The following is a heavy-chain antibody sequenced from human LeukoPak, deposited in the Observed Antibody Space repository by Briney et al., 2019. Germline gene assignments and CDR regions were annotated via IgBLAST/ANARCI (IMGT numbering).Heavy chain of an antibody. CDR2: IYYSGST. CDR3: ARDSGYAPGAFDI. CDR1: GGSISSYY. J-gene: IGHJ3*02. Sequence: SETLSLTCTVSGGSISSYYWSWIRQPPGKGLEWIGYIYYSGSTNYNPSLKSRVTISVDTSKNQFSLKLSSVTAADTAVYYCARDSGYAPGAFDIWGQGTMVTVSS. V-gene: IGHV4-59*01. D-gene: IGHD3-9*01.